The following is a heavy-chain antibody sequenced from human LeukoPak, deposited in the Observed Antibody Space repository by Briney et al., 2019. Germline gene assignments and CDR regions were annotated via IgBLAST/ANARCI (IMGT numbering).Heavy chain of an antibody. V-gene: IGHV3-30*18. D-gene: IGHD6-19*01. Sequence: GGSLRLSCAASGFTFCSYGMHWVRQAPGKGLEWVAVISYDGSNKYYADSVKGRFTISRDNSKNTLYLQMNSLRGEDMVVYYCAKDSGQWLVNGMYVWGQGTTVTVSS. CDR1: GFTFCSYG. CDR2: ISYDGSNK. CDR3: AKDSGQWLVNGMYV. J-gene: IGHJ6*01.